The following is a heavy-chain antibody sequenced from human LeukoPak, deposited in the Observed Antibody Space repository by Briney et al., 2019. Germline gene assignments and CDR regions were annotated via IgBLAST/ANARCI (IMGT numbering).Heavy chain of an antibody. D-gene: IGHD5-18*01. Sequence: ASVKVSCKASGYTFTSYDINWVRQATGQGLEWMGWMNPNSGNTGYAQKFQGRVTMTRNTSISTAYMELSSLRSEDTAVYYCARVSSTAMVLYYYYGMDVWGQGTTVTVSS. CDR2: MNPNSGNT. V-gene: IGHV1-8*01. J-gene: IGHJ6*02. CDR3: ARVSSTAMVLYYYYGMDV. CDR1: GYTFTSYD.